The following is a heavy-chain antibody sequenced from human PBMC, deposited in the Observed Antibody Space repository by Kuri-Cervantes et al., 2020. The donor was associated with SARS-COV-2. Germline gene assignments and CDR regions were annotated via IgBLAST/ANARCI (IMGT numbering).Heavy chain of an antibody. CDR1: GGSISDHY. J-gene: IGHJ4*02. V-gene: IGHV4-59*11. CDR2: IYDSGTT. Sequence: ESLKISCTVSGGSISDHYWSWIRQSPGKGLEWIGYIYDSGTTTYNPSLKSRVTVSVDKSKNHFSLRLSPVTAADTAVYYCARDLNGQLWSTGLGYWGQGTLVTVSS. D-gene: IGHD5-18*01. CDR3: ARDLNGQLWSTGLGY.